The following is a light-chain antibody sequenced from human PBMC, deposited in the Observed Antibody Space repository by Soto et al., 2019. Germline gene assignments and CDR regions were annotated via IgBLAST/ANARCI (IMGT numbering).Light chain of an antibody. J-gene: IGKJ1*01. CDR2: VAP. CDR3: LQDYSYPQT. Sequence: AIQMTQSPSSLSASVGDRVTITCRASQGIRNDLSWYQQKPGKAPKLLIYVAPVLQGGVPSRFSGSASGTDFTLTISSLQPEDFATYYCLQDYSYPQTFGQGTKVEI. CDR1: QGIRND. V-gene: IGKV1-6*01.